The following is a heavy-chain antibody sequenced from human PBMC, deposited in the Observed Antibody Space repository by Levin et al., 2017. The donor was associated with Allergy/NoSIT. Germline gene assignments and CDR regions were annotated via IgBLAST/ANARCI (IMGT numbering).Heavy chain of an antibody. V-gene: IGHV1-2*02. CDR3: SRKSTSSSSLGY. CDR1: GYTFSGYY. J-gene: IGHJ4*02. D-gene: IGHD6-6*01. Sequence: ASVKVSCKASGYTFSGYYIHWVRRAPGQGLEWMGWINPNNGGTNYVQKFQGRVTMTRDTSISTAYMDLSRLTSDDTAVYYCSRKSTSSSSLGYWGQGTLVTVSS. CDR2: INPNNGGT.